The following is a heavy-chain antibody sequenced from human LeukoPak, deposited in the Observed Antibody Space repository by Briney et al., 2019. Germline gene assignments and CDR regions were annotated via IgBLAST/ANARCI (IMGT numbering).Heavy chain of an antibody. D-gene: IGHD6-19*01. V-gene: IGHV1-69*13. Sequence: GASVKVSCKASGGTFSSYAISWVRQAPGQGLEWMGGIIPIFGTANYAQKFQGRVTITADESTSTAYMELRSLRSDDTAVYYCARVDSSGWYYFDYWGQGTLVTASS. CDR2: IIPIFGTA. CDR3: ARVDSSGWYYFDY. J-gene: IGHJ4*02. CDR1: GGTFSSYA.